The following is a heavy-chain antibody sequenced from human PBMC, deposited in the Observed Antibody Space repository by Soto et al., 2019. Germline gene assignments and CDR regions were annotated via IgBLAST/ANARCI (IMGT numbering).Heavy chain of an antibody. J-gene: IGHJ6*02. V-gene: IGHV3-30-3*01. D-gene: IGHD2-15*01. CDR1: GFTFSSYA. Sequence: QVQLVESGGGVVQPGRSLRLSCAASGFTFSSYAMHWVRQAPGKGLEWVAVISYDGSNNYYADSVKGRFTISRDNSKNTLYLQMNSLRAGDTAVYYCARMASFYCSGGSCYPTYGIDVWGQGTTVTVSS. CDR2: ISYDGSNN. CDR3: ARMASFYCSGGSCYPTYGIDV.